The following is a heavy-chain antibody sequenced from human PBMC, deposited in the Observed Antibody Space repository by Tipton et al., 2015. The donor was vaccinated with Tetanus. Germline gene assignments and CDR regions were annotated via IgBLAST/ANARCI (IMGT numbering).Heavy chain of an antibody. CDR2: MNPNSGNT. CDR1: GYTFTSYD. CDR3: ARGFYYMDV. V-gene: IGHV1-8*01. Sequence: QSGPEVKKPGESLKISCKASGYTFTSYDVNWVRQATGQGLEWAGWMNPNSGNTGYAQKFQGRVIMTRSNSISTAYMELSSLRSEDTAVYFCARGFYYMDVWGQGTTVTVSS. J-gene: IGHJ6*03.